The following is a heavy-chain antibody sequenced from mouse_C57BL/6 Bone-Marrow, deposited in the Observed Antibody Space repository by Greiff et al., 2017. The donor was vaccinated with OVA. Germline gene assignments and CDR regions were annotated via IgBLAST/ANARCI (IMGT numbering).Heavy chain of an antibody. CDR2: IYPGSGST. V-gene: IGHV1-55*01. D-gene: IGHD1-1*01. CDR3: AREGGYYYGSSFDY. Sequence: QVHVKQPGAELVKPGASVKMSCKASGYTFTSYWITWVKQRPGQGLEWIGDIYPGSGSTNYNEKFKSKATLTVDTSSSTAYMQLSSLTSEDSAVYYCAREGGYYYGSSFDYWGQGTTLTVSS. CDR1: GYTFTSYW. J-gene: IGHJ2*01.